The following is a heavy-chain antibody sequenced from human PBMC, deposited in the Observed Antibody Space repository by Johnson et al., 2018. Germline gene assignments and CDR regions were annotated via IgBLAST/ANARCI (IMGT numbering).Heavy chain of an antibody. CDR1: GLTFSTYA. V-gene: IGHV3-7*01. J-gene: IGHJ6*04. CDR3: STWWGVTF. D-gene: IGHD3-10*01. Sequence: VRLVQAGGGLVEHRGSLRLWCTASGLTFSTYAVSWVRQAPGKGLEWVADIKCDGSEKYYVDSVKGRLTNSRDNAKNSLYLQMNSLRAEDTAVYCCSTWWGVTFWGKGTTVTVSS. CDR2: IKCDGSEK.